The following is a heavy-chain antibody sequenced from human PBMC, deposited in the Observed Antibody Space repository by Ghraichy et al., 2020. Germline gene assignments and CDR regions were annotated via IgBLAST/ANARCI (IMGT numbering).Heavy chain of an antibody. J-gene: IGHJ3*02. Sequence: SETLSLTCTVSGGSISRYYWSWIRQPPGKGLEWIGYIYYSGSTNYNPPLKSRVRISVDTSKNQFSLKLSAVTAADTATYYCARHRGSGWPDAFDIWGQGTMVGVSS. V-gene: IGHV4-59*08. D-gene: IGHD6-19*01. CDR1: GGSISRYY. CDR2: IYYSGST. CDR3: ARHRGSGWPDAFDI.